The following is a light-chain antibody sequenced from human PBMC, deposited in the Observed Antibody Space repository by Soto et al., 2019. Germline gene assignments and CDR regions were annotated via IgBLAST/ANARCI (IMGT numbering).Light chain of an antibody. CDR2: DAS. J-gene: IGKJ4*01. Sequence: EIVLTQFPATLSLSPGERATLSCRASQSVSSYLAWYQQKPGQAPRLLIFDASNRATGIPARFSGSGSGTDFTLTISSLEPEDFAVYYCQQRSNWLFFGGGTKVEIK. CDR1: QSVSSY. V-gene: IGKV3-11*01. CDR3: QQRSNWLF.